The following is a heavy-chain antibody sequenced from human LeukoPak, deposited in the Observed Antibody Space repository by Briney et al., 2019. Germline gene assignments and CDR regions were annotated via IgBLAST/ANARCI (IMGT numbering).Heavy chain of an antibody. CDR1: GYTFTGYY. Sequence: ASVTVSCKASGYTFTGYYMHWVRQAPGQGLEWMGWINPNSGGTNYAQKFQGWVTMTTDTSTSTAYMELRSLRSDDTAVYYCARGGDWNDEFGAFYIWGQGTMVTVSS. D-gene: IGHD1-1*01. CDR3: ARGGDWNDEFGAFYI. J-gene: IGHJ3*02. CDR2: INPNSGGT. V-gene: IGHV1-2*04.